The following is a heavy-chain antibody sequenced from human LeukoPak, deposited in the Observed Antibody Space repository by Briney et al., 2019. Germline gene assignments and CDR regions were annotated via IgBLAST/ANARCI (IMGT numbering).Heavy chain of an antibody. V-gene: IGHV3-7*03. J-gene: IGHJ6*03. CDR3: ARVDTAMVENYYYYMDV. D-gene: IGHD5-18*01. CDR1: GFTFSSYW. CDR2: IKQDGSEK. Sequence: GGSLRLSCAASGFTFSSYWMSWVRQAPGKGLEWVANIKQDGSEKYYVDSVKGRFTISRDNAKNSLYLQMNSLRAEDTALYYCARVDTAMVENYYYYMDVWGKGTTVTVSS.